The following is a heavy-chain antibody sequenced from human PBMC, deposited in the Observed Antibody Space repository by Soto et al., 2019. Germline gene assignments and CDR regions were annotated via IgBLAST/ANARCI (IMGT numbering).Heavy chain of an antibody. V-gene: IGHV3-15*01. Sequence: GGSLRLSCAASGFTFSNAWMSWVRQAPGKGLEWVGRIKSKTDGGTTDYAAPVKGRFTISRDDSKNTLYLQMNSLKTEDTAVYYCTTDSAASYIAAEAHNWFDHWGQGTLVNVSS. D-gene: IGHD6-13*01. CDR1: GFTFSNAW. CDR2: IKSKTDGGTT. J-gene: IGHJ5*02. CDR3: TTDSAASYIAAEAHNWFDH.